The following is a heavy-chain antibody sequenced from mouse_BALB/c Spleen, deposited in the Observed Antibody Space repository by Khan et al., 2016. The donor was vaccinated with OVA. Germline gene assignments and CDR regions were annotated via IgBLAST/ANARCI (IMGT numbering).Heavy chain of an antibody. CDR2: ISPGSGDI. J-gene: IGHJ3*01. CDR1: GYTFTDYY. CDR3: ARRNYCGYTFAY. V-gene: IGHV1-77*01. Sequence: VQLKQSGAELARPGASVKLSCKASGYTFTDYYINWVKQRTGQGLEWIGEISPGSGDIYYNARFKGKATLTADKSSSTAYMQLSSLTSEASAVYFCARRNYCGYTFAYWGQGTLVTVSA. D-gene: IGHD1-2*01.